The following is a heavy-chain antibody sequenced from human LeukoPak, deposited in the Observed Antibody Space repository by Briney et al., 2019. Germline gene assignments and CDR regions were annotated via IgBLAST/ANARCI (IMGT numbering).Heavy chain of an antibody. CDR2: ISAYNGNT. D-gene: IGHD3-10*01. CDR1: GYTFTSYG. V-gene: IGHV1-18*01. Sequence: VASVKVCCKASGYTFTSYGISWVRQAPGQGLEWMGWISAYNGNTNYAQKLQGRVTMTTDTSTSTAYMELRSLRSDDTAVYYCARSEVLLWFGELGGYWGQGTLVTVSS. CDR3: ARSEVLLWFGELGGY. J-gene: IGHJ4*02.